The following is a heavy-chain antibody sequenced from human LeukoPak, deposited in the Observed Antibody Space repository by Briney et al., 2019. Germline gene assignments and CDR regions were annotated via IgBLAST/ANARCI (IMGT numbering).Heavy chain of an antibody. J-gene: IGHJ4*02. CDR3: ARDSPYYDILTTLNFDY. Sequence: GGSLRLSCAASGFTFSSYLMSWVRQAPGKGLEWVANIKQDGSEKYYVDSVKRRFTISRDNAKNSLYLQMNSLRPEDTAVYYCARDSPYYDILTTLNFDYWGQGTLVTVSS. CDR1: GFTFSSYL. CDR2: IKQDGSEK. D-gene: IGHD3-9*01. V-gene: IGHV3-7*01.